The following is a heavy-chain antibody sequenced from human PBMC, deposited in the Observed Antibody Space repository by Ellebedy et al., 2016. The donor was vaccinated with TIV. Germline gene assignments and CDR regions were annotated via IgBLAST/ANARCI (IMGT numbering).Heavy chain of an antibody. V-gene: IGHV3-48*04. CDR1: GFTFTPYA. J-gene: IGHJ3*01. D-gene: IGHD3-10*01. CDR3: ATDGSYGDYRSPAHAFVF. Sequence: GESLKISCAASGFTFTPYAMNWVRQAPGKGLEWISYISGSSLTIYYADSVKGRFTISRDNAKNSLFLQMSSLTAEDTAVYYCATDGSYGDYRSPAHAFVFWGQGTMVSVAS. CDR2: ISGSSLTI.